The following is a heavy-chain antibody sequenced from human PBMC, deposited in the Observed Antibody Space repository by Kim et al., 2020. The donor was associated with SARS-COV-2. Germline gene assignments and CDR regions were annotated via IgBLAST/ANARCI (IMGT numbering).Heavy chain of an antibody. J-gene: IGHJ4*02. CDR1: GGSISSGGYY. Sequence: SETLSLTCTVYGGSISSGGYYWRWIRQHPGKGLEWIGYIYYSGSTYYNPSLKSRVTISVDTSKNQFSLNLSSVTAADTAVYYCARAPRGGVITFGGVISGGFDYWGQGTLVTVSS. CDR2: IYYSGST. D-gene: IGHD3-16*02. CDR3: ARAPRGGVITFGGVISGGFDY. V-gene: IGHV4-31*03.